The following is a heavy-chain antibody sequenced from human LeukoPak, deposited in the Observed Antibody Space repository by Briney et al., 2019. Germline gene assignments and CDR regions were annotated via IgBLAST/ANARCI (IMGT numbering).Heavy chain of an antibody. CDR2: ISSSSSTI. V-gene: IGHV3-48*01. J-gene: IGHJ6*03. D-gene: IGHD3-16*02. CDR3: AREKSSDCYYMDV. CDR1: GFTLSSYS. Sequence: GGSLRLSCAASGFTLSSYSMNWVRQAPGKGLEWVSYISSSSSTIYYADSVKGRFTTSRDNAKNSLYLQMNSLRAEDTAVYYCAREKSSDCYYMDVWGKGTMVTVSS.